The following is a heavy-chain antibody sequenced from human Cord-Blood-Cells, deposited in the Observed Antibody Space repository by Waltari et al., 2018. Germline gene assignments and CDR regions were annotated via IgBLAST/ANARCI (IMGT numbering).Heavy chain of an antibody. CDR2: IIPILGTA. CDR1: CGSFSSYA. J-gene: IGHJ3*02. V-gene: IGHV1-69*12. CDR3: ARGKSGYSYGAFDI. D-gene: IGHD5-18*01. Sequence: HVQLLQPGAEVKKPACSVKVSCKDSCGSFSSYAISWLLRPPGQRLEGMGGIIPILGTANYAQKFQGRVTITAAESTSTADMELRSLRSEDTAVYYCARGKSGYSYGAFDIWGQGTMVTVSS.